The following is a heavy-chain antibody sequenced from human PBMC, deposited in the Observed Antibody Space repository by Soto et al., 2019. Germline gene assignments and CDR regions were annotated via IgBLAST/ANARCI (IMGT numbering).Heavy chain of an antibody. Sequence: QVQLVESGGGVVQPGRSLRLSCAASGFTFSTYGMHWVRQAPGKGLEWVAVISYDGKNKYYAQSVKGRLTISRDNSKNTLYLQVNSLRVEDTAVYYCAKGQHCSSTSCQFCYDGMDVW. J-gene: IGHJ6*01. CDR2: ISYDGKNK. CDR1: GFTFSTYG. D-gene: IGHD2-2*01. CDR3: AKGQHCSSTSCQFCYDGMDV. V-gene: IGHV3-30*18.